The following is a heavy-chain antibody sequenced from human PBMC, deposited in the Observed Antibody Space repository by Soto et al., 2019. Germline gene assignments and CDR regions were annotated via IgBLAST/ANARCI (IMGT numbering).Heavy chain of an antibody. D-gene: IGHD3-3*01. J-gene: IGHJ3*02. V-gene: IGHV1-2*02. CDR2: INPATGAA. Sequence: QLHLVQSGAVVKKPGASVTVSCSASGYPVTAYYMHWVRQAPGRGLEWMGGINPATGAAKYTQTLQGRVTMPRDTSTSTVFMELNGLTSEDTAVFYCARGVGVGVAGSAAFDMWGQGTLVTVSS. CDR1: GYPVTAYY. CDR3: ARGVGVGVAGSAAFDM.